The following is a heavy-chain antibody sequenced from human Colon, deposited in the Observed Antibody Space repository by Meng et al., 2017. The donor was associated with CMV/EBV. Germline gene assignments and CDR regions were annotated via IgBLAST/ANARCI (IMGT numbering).Heavy chain of an antibody. J-gene: IGHJ6*02. CDR1: GFTVSTNY. Sequence: GESLKISCAASGFTVSTNYMIWVRQAPGKGLVWVSRLKSDGSSTTYADSVKGRFTISRDNAKNTLYLQMNSLRGEDTAEYYCARDNYYGMDVWGQGATVTVSS. CDR2: LKSDGSST. V-gene: IGHV3-74*01. CDR3: ARDNYYGMDV.